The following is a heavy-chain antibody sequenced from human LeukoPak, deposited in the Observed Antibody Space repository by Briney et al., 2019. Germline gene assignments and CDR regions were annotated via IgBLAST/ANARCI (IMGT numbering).Heavy chain of an antibody. CDR1: GFTFSNYA. Sequence: GGSLRLSCAASGFTFSNYAMYWVRQAPGKWLEWVAVISYDGSNKYYADSVKGRFTISRDNSKNTLYLQMNSLRAEDTAVYYCARSYCSGSTCYAPEYWGQGTLVTVSS. V-gene: IGHV3-30*04. CDR2: ISYDGSNK. D-gene: IGHD2-2*01. J-gene: IGHJ4*02. CDR3: ARSYCSGSTCYAPEY.